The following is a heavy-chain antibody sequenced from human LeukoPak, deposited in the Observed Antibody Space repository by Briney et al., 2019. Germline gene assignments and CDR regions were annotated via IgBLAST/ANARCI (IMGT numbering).Heavy chain of an antibody. D-gene: IGHD3-10*01. CDR2: IYYSGST. J-gene: IGHJ3*02. V-gene: IGHV4-59*08. Sequence: TSETLSLTCTVSGGSISSYYWSWSRQPPGKGLEWLGYIYYSGSTNYNPSLKSRVTISVDASKNQFSLKLNSVTAADTAVYYCARRTYYYGSGSYFGPFDIWGQGTMVTVSS. CDR1: GGSISSYY. CDR3: ARRTYYYGSGSYFGPFDI.